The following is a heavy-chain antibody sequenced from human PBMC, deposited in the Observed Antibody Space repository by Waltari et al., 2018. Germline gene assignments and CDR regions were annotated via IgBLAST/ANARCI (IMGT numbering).Heavy chain of an antibody. CDR2: ITTDGSTT. J-gene: IGHJ4*02. CDR1: EFSFCSFW. D-gene: IGHD3-22*01. CDR3: SSNYDSSNYAHY. V-gene: IGHV3-74*01. Sequence: EVQLVESGGGLVQPGGALRLSCAASEFSFCSFWMHWVRQVPGQGLVWVSCITTDGSTTYYADSVKGRFTISRDDAKNTLYLQMNDLGVDDTAVYYCSSNYDSSNYAHYWGQGTLVTVSS.